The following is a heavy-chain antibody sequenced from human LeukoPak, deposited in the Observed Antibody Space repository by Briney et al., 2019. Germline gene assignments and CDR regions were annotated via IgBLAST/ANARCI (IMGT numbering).Heavy chain of an antibody. J-gene: IGHJ4*02. D-gene: IGHD1-26*01. CDR2: ISGSGGST. CDR1: GFTFSSYA. V-gene: IGHV3-23*01. CDR3: AKRGDLGSYLDY. Sequence: GGSLRLSCAASGFTFSSYAMSWVRQAPGKGLEWVSAISGSGGSTYYADSVKGRFTISRDNTKNTLYLQMNSLRAEDTAVYYCAKRGDLGSYLDYWGQGTLVTVSS.